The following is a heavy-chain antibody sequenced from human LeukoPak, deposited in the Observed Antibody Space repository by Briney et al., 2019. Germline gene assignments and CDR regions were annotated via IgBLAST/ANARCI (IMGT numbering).Heavy chain of an antibody. D-gene: IGHD5-12*01. CDR3: ATRPRGYSGYDLSAFDI. Sequence: ASVKVSCKASGYTFTSYDINWVRQATGQGLEWMGWMNPNSGNTGYAQKFQGRVTMTRNTSISTAYMELSSLRSEDTAVYYCATRPRGYSGYDLSAFDIWGQGTMVTVSS. CDR1: GYTFTSYD. CDR2: MNPNSGNT. V-gene: IGHV1-8*01. J-gene: IGHJ3*02.